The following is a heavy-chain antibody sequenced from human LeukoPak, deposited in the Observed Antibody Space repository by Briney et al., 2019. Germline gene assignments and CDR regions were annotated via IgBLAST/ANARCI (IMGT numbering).Heavy chain of an antibody. CDR3: AKYGNSGWVIDN. D-gene: IGHD6-19*01. CDR1: GGSIGTNY. J-gene: IGHJ4*02. V-gene: IGHV4-59*08. CDR2: IYYTGGT. Sequence: SETLSLTCTVSGGSIGTNYWTWIRQPPGKGLEYIGYIYYTGGTNYNPSLKSRVTISVDTSKNQFSLKLSSVTAPDTAVYFCAKYGNSGWVIDNWGQGTLVTVSS.